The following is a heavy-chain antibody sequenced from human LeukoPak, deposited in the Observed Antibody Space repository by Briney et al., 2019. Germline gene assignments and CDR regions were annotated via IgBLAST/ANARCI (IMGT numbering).Heavy chain of an antibody. CDR1: GFTFSSYS. CDR3: ARSMIAFGGAIVY. Sequence: GGSLRLSCAASGFTFSSYSVNWVRQAPGKGLEWISYISSSSVTIYYADSVRGRFTFSRDNARNSLSLLMNSLRVEDTAVYYCARSMIAFGGAIVYWGQGTQVTVSS. V-gene: IGHV3-48*01. CDR2: ISSSSVTI. D-gene: IGHD3-16*01. J-gene: IGHJ4*02.